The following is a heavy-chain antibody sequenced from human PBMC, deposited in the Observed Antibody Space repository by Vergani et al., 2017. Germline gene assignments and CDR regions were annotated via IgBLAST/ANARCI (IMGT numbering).Heavy chain of an antibody. J-gene: IGHJ5*02. V-gene: IGHV3-33*01. CDR2: TWYDGNNK. CDR1: GFTFNQYG. CDR3: AGDLRLLYNRFDP. D-gene: IGHD1-14*01. Sequence: QVQLVESGGGVVQPGRSLRLSCAASGFTFNQYGMHWVRQAPGKGLEWVAVTWYDGNNKQYADSVKGRFTISRDNSKSTMYLQMKRLRDEDTGVYYCAGDLRLLYNRFDPWGQGTLVTVSS.